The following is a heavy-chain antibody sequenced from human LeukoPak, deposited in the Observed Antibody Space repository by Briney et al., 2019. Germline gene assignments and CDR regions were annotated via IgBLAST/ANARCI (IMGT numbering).Heavy chain of an antibody. CDR1: GYTFTSYY. D-gene: IGHD2-2*01. Sequence: GASVKVSCKASGYTFTSYYTHWVRQAPGQGLEWMGWISAYNGNTNYAQKLQGRVTMTTDTSTSTAYMELRSLRSDDTAVYYCARDTCSTSCYVYYYYYYYMDVWGKGTTVTISS. CDR3: ARDTCSTSCYVYYYYYYYMDV. J-gene: IGHJ6*03. V-gene: IGHV1-18*04. CDR2: ISAYNGNT.